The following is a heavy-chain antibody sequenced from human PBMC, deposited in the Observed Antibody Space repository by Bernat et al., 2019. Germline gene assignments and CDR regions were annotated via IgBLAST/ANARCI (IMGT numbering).Heavy chain of an antibody. Sequence: EVQLVESGGGLVQPGRSLRLSCTASGFTFGDYAMSWVRQAPGKGLEWVGFIRSKAYGGTTEYAESVKGRFTISRDDSKSIAYLQMNSLKTEDTAVYYCTRDPMTTVTGYYYYYYMDVWGKGTTVTVSS. J-gene: IGHJ6*03. CDR2: IRSKAYGGTT. CDR1: GFTFGDYA. V-gene: IGHV3-49*04. D-gene: IGHD4-17*01. CDR3: TRDPMTTVTGYYYYYYMDV.